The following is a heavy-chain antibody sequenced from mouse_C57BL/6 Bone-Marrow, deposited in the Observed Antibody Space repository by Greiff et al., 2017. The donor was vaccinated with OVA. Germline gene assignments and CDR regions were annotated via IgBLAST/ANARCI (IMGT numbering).Heavy chain of an antibody. CDR3: ARGGGNWDRYFDV. CDR1: GYAFSSSW. CDR2: IYPGDGDT. J-gene: IGHJ1*03. V-gene: IGHV1-82*01. Sequence: VQLVESGPELVKPGASVKISCKASGYAFSSSWMNWVKQRPGKGLEWIGRIYPGDGDTNYNGKFKGKATLTADKSSSTAYMQLSSLTAEDAAVYFCARGGGNWDRYFDVWGTGTTVTVSS. D-gene: IGHD4-1*01.